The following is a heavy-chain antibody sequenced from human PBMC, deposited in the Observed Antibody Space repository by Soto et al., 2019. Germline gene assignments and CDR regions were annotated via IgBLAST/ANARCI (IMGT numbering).Heavy chain of an antibody. CDR1: GFTFSSYA. V-gene: IGHV3-30-3*01. Sequence: QVQLVESGGGVVQPGRSLRLSCAASGFTFSSYAMHWVRQAPGKGLEWVAVISYDGSNKYYADSVKGRFTISRDNSKNTLYLQMNSLRAEDTAVYYCARGDYSNYSGYYHYYGMDVWGQGTTVTVS. J-gene: IGHJ6*02. CDR2: ISYDGSNK. D-gene: IGHD4-4*01. CDR3: ARGDYSNYSGYYHYYGMDV.